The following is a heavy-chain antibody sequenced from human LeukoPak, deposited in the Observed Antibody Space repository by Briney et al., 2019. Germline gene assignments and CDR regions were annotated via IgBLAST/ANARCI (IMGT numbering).Heavy chain of an antibody. V-gene: IGHV1-69-2*01. Sequence: ASVKVSCKVSGYTFTDYYMHWVQQAPGKGLELMGLVDPEDGETIYAEKFQGRVTITADTSTDTAYMELSSLRSEDTAVYYCATLPEGDHAFDIWGQGTMVTVSS. CDR1: GYTFTDYY. J-gene: IGHJ3*02. CDR3: ATLPEGDHAFDI. CDR2: VDPEDGET. D-gene: IGHD2-21*01.